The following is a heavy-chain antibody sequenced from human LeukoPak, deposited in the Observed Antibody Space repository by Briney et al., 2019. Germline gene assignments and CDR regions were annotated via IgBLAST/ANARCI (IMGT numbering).Heavy chain of an antibody. D-gene: IGHD3-16*01. CDR2: ISAYNGNT. Sequence: ASVKVSCKASGYTFTSYGISWVRQAPGQGLEWMGWISAYNGNTNYAQKLQGRVTMTTDTSTSTAYMELRSLRSDDTAVYYCAREPYDYVWGRRFDYWGQGTLVTVSS. J-gene: IGHJ4*02. CDR3: AREPYDYVWGRRFDY. V-gene: IGHV1-18*01. CDR1: GYTFTSYG.